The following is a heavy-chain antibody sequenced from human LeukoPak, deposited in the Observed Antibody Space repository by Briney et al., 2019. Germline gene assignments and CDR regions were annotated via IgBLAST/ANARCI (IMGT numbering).Heavy chain of an antibody. CDR3: AGSYTAMVANY. Sequence: PSETLSLTCTVSGDSINTNIYYWGWIRQPPGKGLEWIGHVYYSGSTYSSPSLKGRVTILLDTSNNHFSLRLSSVTAADTAVYYCAGSYTAMVANYWGQGTLVTVSS. D-gene: IGHD5-18*01. CDR2: VYYSGST. J-gene: IGHJ4*02. V-gene: IGHV4-39*07. CDR1: GDSINTNIYY.